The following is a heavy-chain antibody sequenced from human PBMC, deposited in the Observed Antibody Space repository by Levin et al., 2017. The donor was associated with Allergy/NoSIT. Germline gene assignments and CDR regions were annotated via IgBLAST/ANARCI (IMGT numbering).Heavy chain of an antibody. CDR3: ARPRREFSYDYDS. CDR2: MFYGGST. CDR1: GASIHSSHYY. J-gene: IGHJ4*02. Sequence: ASETLSLTCSVSGASIHSSHYYWGWIRQPPGKGLEWIGSMFYGGSTYYNPSLKSRVTVSIDTSKNQFSLRLTSVTAADTAVYYCARPRREFSYDYDSWGQGILVTVSS. D-gene: IGHD5-18*01. V-gene: IGHV4-39*01.